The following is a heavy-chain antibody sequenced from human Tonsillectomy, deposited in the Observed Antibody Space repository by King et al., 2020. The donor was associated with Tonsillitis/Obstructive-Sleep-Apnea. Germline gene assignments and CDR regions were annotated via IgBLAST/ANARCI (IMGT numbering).Heavy chain of an antibody. CDR3: ARGRGSFSLDY. CDR1: GFTLSSYA. V-gene: IGHV3-30*04. D-gene: IGHD1-26*01. J-gene: IGHJ4*02. CDR2: ISSDGSNK. Sequence: VQLVESGGGVVQPGRSLRLSCAASGFTLSSYAMHWVRQAPGKGLEWVAVISSDGSNKNYGDSVKGRFTISRDISKNTLFLQMDSLRAEDTAVYYYARGRGSFSLDYWGQGTLVTVSS.